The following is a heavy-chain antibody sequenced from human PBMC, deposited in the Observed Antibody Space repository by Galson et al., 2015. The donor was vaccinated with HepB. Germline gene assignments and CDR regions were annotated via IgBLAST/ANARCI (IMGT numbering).Heavy chain of an antibody. Sequence: SLRLSCAASGFTFSSYAMSWVRQAPGKGLEWVSAISGSGGSTYYADSVKGRFTISRDNSKNTLYLQMNSLRAEDTAVYYCAKGDLWDFGVVITPFDYWGQGTLVTVSS. D-gene: IGHD3-3*01. CDR3: AKGDLWDFGVVITPFDY. CDR1: GFTFSSYA. V-gene: IGHV3-23*01. J-gene: IGHJ4*02. CDR2: ISGSGGST.